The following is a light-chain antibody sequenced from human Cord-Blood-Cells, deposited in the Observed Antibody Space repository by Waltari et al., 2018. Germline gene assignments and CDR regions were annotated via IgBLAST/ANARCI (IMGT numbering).Light chain of an antibody. V-gene: IGKV3-20*01. J-gene: IGKJ1*01. CDR3: QQYGSSPT. Sequence: EIVLTQSPGTLSLSPGERATLSCRASQSVSSSYLAWYQQKPGQAPRLLIYVASSRATGIPDRFSGSVSGTDFTLTISRLEPEDFAVYYCQQYGSSPTFGQGTKVEIK. CDR1: QSVSSSY. CDR2: VAS.